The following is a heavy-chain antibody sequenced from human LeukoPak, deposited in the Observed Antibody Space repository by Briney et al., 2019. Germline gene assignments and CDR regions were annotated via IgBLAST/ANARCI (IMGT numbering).Heavy chain of an antibody. D-gene: IGHD3-10*01. CDR3: ARDREVWFGGPNSRTNWFAP. Sequence: PGRSLRLSCAASGFTFSSYAMHWVRQAPGKGLEWVAVISYDGSNKYYADSVKGLFTISRDNSKNTLYLHMNSLRAEDTAVYYCARDREVWFGGPNSRTNWFAPLGQGTLVTVSS. CDR2: ISYDGSNK. CDR1: GFTFSSYA. V-gene: IGHV3-30*01. J-gene: IGHJ5*02.